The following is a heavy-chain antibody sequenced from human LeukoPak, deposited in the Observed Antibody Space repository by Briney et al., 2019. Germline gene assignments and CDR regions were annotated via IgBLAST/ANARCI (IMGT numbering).Heavy chain of an antibody. CDR1: GFTFSSYA. Sequence: GGSLRLSCAASGFTFSSYAMSWVRQAPGKGLEWVSAISGSGGSTCYADSVKGRFTISRDNSKNTLYLQMNSLRAEDTAVYYCAKRGGSSSWYSNWFDPWGQGTLVTVSS. CDR2: ISGSGGST. J-gene: IGHJ5*02. D-gene: IGHD6-13*01. CDR3: AKRGGSSSWYSNWFDP. V-gene: IGHV3-23*01.